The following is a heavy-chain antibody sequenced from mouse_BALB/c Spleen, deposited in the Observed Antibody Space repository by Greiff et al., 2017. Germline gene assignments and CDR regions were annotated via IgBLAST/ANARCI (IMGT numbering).Heavy chain of an antibody. CDR2: IDPSDSET. D-gene: IGHD2-10*02. J-gene: IGHJ2*01. CDR1: GYTFTSYW. CDR3: ARLRYGNYFDY. V-gene: IGHV1-69*02. Sequence: QVQLQQPGAELVKPGAPVKLSCKASGYTFTSYWMNWVKQRPGRGLEWIGRIDPSDSETHYNQKFKDKATLTVDKSSSTAYIQLSSLTSEDSAVYYCARLRYGNYFDYWGQGTTLTVSS.